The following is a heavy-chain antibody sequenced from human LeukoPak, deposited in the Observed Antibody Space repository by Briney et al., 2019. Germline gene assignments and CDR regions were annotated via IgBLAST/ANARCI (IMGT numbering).Heavy chain of an antibody. CDR1: GFTFSSYG. V-gene: IGHV3-33*01. D-gene: IGHD3-10*01. CDR3: ARDNSGSYSFVDY. J-gene: IGHJ4*02. Sequence: PGGSLRLSREVSGFTFSSYGMDWVRQAPGEGLERVAGIWNDGNDKYYADSVKGRFIISRDNSKNTLYLQMNSLRAEDTAVYYCARDNSGSYSFVDYWGQGTLVTVSS. CDR2: IWNDGNDK.